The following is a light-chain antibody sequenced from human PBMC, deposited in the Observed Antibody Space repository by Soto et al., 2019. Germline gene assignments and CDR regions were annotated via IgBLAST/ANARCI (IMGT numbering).Light chain of an antibody. J-gene: IGKJ1*01. V-gene: IGKV1-27*01. Sequence: DIQMTQSPSSLSASLGDSVTITCRASQGISNSLAWYQQKPGKVPKLLIYAESTLQSGVPYRFSGSGSGTDLNLTISRLQPEDVVTYYCQNYNSDPKTCGQGTKVDIK. CDR2: AES. CDR1: QGISNS. CDR3: QNYNSDPKT.